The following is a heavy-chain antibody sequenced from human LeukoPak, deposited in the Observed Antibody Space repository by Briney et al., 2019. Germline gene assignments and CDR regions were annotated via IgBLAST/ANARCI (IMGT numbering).Heavy chain of an antibody. CDR1: GYTFTSCD. D-gene: IGHD6-19*01. CDR3: ARDRIRSIAVAGTGLIDY. Sequence: ASVKVSCKASGYTFTSCDINWVRQATGQGLEWMGWMNPNSGNTGYGQSFQGRITMTGDISIGTAYMELSRLRSDDTAVYYCARDRIRSIAVAGTGLIDYWGQGTLVTVSS. J-gene: IGHJ4*02. V-gene: IGHV1-8*01. CDR2: MNPNSGNT.